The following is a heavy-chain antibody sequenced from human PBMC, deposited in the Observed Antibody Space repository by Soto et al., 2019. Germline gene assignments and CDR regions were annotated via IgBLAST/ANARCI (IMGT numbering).Heavy chain of an antibody. J-gene: IGHJ6*02. CDR2: ISYDGSNK. Sequence: QVQLVESGGGVVQPGRSLRLSCAASGFTFSSYGIHWVRQVPGKGLEWVAVISYDGSNKYYADSVKGRFTISRDNSNNTLYLQMNSLRAEDTAVYYCAKVVAYYYGMDVWGQGTTVTVSS. V-gene: IGHV3-30*18. D-gene: IGHD2-15*01. CDR3: AKVVAYYYGMDV. CDR1: GFTFSSYG.